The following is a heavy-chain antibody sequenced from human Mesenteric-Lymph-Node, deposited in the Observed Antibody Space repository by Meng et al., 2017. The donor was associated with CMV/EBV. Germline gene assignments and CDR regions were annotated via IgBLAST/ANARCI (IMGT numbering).Heavy chain of an antibody. D-gene: IGHD3-9*01. Sequence: YTFSTYGISWGRQAPGQGLEWMGWISIYTGNTNHAQKFQGRVTMTTDTSTSTAYMELRSLRSDDTAVYYCARVIDSYYDILTGYSDPWGQGTLVTVSS. J-gene: IGHJ5*02. CDR1: YTFSTYG. CDR2: ISIYTGNT. V-gene: IGHV1-18*01. CDR3: ARVIDSYYDILTGYSDP.